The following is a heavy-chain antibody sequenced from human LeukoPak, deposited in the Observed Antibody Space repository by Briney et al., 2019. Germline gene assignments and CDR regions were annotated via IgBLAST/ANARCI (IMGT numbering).Heavy chain of an antibody. V-gene: IGHV3-30*18. CDR1: GFTFSSYG. Sequence: GGSLRLSCAASGFTFSSYGMHWVRQAPGKGLEWGAVISYDGSNKYYADSVKGRFTISRDNSKNTLYLQMNSLRAEDTAVYYCAKNSYGPWGWDYWGQGTLITVSS. CDR2: ISYDGSNK. J-gene: IGHJ4*02. CDR3: AKNSYGPWGWDY. D-gene: IGHD5-18*01.